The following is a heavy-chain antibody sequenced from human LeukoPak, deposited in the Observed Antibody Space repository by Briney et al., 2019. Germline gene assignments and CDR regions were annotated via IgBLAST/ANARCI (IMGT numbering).Heavy chain of an antibody. D-gene: IGHD2-2*01. V-gene: IGHV4-39*01. J-gene: IGHJ5*02. Sequence: SETLSLTCTVSGGSISSSSYYWGWIRPAPGKGLEWIGSIYYSGSTYYNPSLKSRVTISVDTSKNQFSLKLSSVTAADTAVYYCARIYCSSTSCNGEGFDPWGQGTLVTVSS. CDR2: IYYSGST. CDR3: ARIYCSSTSCNGEGFDP. CDR1: GGSISSSSYY.